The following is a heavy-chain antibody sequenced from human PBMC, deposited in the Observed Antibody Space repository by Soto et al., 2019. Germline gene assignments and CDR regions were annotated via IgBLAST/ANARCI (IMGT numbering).Heavy chain of an antibody. D-gene: IGHD3-9*01. CDR2: ISSSSSTI. V-gene: IGHV3-48*02. J-gene: IGHJ4*02. Sequence: GGSLRLSCAASGFTFSSYSMNWVRQAPGKGLEWVSYISSSSSTIYYADSVKGRFTISRDNAKNSLYLQMSSLRDEDTAVYYCATEQYLTGIDYWGQGTLVTVSS. CDR3: ATEQYLTGIDY. CDR1: GFTFSSYS.